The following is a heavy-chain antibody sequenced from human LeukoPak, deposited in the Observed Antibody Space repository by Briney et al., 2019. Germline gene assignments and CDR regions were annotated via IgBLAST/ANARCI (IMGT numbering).Heavy chain of an antibody. CDR3: ARDRPRGTFDY. D-gene: IGHD1-1*01. CDR2: IYHSGST. J-gene: IGHJ4*02. Sequence: SETLSLTCTVSGGSISSYYWSWIRQPPGKGLEWIGYIYHSGSTYYNPSLKSRVTISVGRSKNQFSLKLSSVTAADTAVYYCARDRPRGTFDYWGQGTLVTVSS. CDR1: GGSISSYY. V-gene: IGHV4-59*12.